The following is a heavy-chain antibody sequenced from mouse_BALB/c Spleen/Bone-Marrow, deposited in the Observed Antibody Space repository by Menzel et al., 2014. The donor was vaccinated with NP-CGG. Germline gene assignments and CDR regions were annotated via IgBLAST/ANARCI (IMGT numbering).Heavy chain of an antibody. CDR1: GFTFSSYG. CDR2: VSGGGSYT. D-gene: IGHD2-4*01. Sequence: EVKLQESGGNLVKSGGSLKLSCAASGFTFSSYGVSWVRQTPEKRLEWVATVSGGGSYTFYSDSVKGRFTISRDNAKNNLYLQLSSLRSEDTACYYCARHAYYDQTEVSFVSWGQGTLVTVST. V-gene: IGHV5-9-2*01. J-gene: IGHJ3*01. CDR3: ARHAYYDQTEVSFVS.